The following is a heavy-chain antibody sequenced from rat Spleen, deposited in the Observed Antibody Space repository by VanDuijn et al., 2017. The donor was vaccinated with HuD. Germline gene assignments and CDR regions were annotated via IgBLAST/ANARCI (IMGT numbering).Heavy chain of an antibody. CDR1: GFTFSDYY. J-gene: IGHJ3*01. V-gene: IGHV5-22*01. D-gene: IGHD1-6*01. CDR2: ISFEGDGT. CDR3: ATGPRILRLDWFAY. Sequence: EVQLVESGGGLVQPGRSMKLSCAASGFTFSDYYMAWVRQAPKKGLEWVASISFEGDGTYYGDSVKGRFTISRDNAKSTLYLHMDSLTSEDTATYYCATGPRILRLDWFAYWGQGTLVTVSS.